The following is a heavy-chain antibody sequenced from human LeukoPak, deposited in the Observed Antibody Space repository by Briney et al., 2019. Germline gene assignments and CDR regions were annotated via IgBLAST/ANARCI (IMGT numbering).Heavy chain of an antibody. D-gene: IGHD4-17*01. Sequence: GGSLRLSCAVSGITFSDIWVSRVRQAPGKGLEWVGRIKKNSEGGTTDYAAPVKGRFTISRDDSKDTVYLQMNSLKTEDTAVYYCTTNPTEDYGDYSLFDYWGQGTLVTVSS. CDR3: TTNPTEDYGDYSLFDY. V-gene: IGHV3-15*01. CDR2: IKKNSEGGTT. J-gene: IGHJ4*02. CDR1: GITFSDIW.